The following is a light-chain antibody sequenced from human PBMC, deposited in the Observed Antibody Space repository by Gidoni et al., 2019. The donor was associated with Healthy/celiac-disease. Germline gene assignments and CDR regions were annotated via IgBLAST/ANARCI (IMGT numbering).Light chain of an antibody. Sequence: EIVLTQSPGTLSWSPGERATLSCRASQSVSSSYLAWYQQKPGQAPRLLIYGASSRATGIPDRFSGSGSGTDFTLTISRLEPEDFAVYYCQQYGSSPRTFSQXTKVEIK. J-gene: IGKJ1*01. CDR1: QSVSSSY. CDR2: GAS. CDR3: QQYGSSPRT. V-gene: IGKV3-20*01.